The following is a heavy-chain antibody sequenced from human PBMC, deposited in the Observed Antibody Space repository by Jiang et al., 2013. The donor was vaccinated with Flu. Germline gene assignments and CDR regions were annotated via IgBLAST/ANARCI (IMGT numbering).Heavy chain of an antibody. CDR1: GFTFSDYY. V-gene: IGHV3-11*03. D-gene: IGHD3-10*01. Sequence: VQLLESGGGLVKPGGSLRLSCAASGFTFSDYYMSWIRQAPGKGLEWVSYISSSSSYTNYADSVKGRFTISRDNAKNSLYLQMNSLRAEDTAVYYCARSQQGYYGSGSYYRGAFDIWGQGTMVTVSS. CDR2: ISSSSSYT. J-gene: IGHJ3*02. CDR3: ARSQQGYYGSGSYYRGAFDI.